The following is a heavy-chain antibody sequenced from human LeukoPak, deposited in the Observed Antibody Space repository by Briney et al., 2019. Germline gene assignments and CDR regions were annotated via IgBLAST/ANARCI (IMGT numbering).Heavy chain of an antibody. V-gene: IGHV4-59*01. CDR2: IYYSGST. CDR1: GGSISSYY. Sequence: SETLSLTCTVSGGSISSYYYTWIRQPPGKGLEWIGYIYYSGSTNYNPSLQSRVTISVDTSKNQFSLKLSSVTAADTAVYYCAEGGGNRGGNAFDIWGQGTMVTVSS. J-gene: IGHJ3*02. CDR3: AEGGGNRGGNAFDI. D-gene: IGHD4-23*01.